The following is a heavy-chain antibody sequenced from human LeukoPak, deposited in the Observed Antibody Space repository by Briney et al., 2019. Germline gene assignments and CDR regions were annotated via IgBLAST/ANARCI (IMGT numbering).Heavy chain of an antibody. CDR3: AKDATMVRGVADFIDY. CDR1: GSTFSSYG. D-gene: IGHD3-10*01. CDR2: IRYDGSNK. J-gene: IGHJ4*02. Sequence: GGSLRLSCAASGSTFSSYGMHWVRQAPGKGLEWVAFIRYDGSNKYYADSVKGRFTISRDNSKNTLYLQMNSLRAEDTAVYYCAKDATMVRGVADFIDYWGQGTLVTVSS. V-gene: IGHV3-30*02.